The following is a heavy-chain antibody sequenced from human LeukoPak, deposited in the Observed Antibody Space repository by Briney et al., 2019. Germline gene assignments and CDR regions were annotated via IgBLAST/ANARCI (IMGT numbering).Heavy chain of an antibody. V-gene: IGHV3-21*01. D-gene: IGHD2-21*01. CDR2: ISGSSNYI. CDR1: GFTFSTYS. CDR3: ARDESGDNDAFDI. J-gene: IGHJ3*02. Sequence: GGSLRLSCAASGFTFSTYSLNWVRLAPGKGLEWVSSISGSSNYIYYADSVKGRFTISRGNAKNSLYLQMNSLRVEDTAVYYCARDESGDNDAFDIWGQGTMVTVSS.